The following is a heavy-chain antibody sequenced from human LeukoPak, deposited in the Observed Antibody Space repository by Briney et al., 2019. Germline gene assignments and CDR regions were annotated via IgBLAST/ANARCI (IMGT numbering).Heavy chain of an antibody. CDR3: ARVDAAYCGGDCYSGYYYYYYMDV. Sequence: GASVKVSCKASGGTFSSYTISWVRQAPGQGLEWMGGIIPIFGTANYAQKFQGRVTITADKSTSTAYMELSSLRSEDTAVYYCARVDAAYCGGDCYSGYYYYYYMDVWGKGTTVTVSS. CDR2: IIPIFGTA. J-gene: IGHJ6*03. V-gene: IGHV1-69*06. D-gene: IGHD2-21*02. CDR1: GGTFSSYT.